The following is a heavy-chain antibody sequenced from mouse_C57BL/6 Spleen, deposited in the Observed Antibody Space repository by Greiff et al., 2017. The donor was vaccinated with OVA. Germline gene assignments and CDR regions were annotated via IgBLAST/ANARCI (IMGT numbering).Heavy chain of an antibody. J-gene: IGHJ2*01. CDR3: TREGDYLGY. Sequence: QVQLKESGAELVRPGASVTLSCKASGYTFTDYEMHWVKQTPVHGLEWIGAIDPETGGTAYNQKFKGKAILTADKSSSTAYMELRSLTSEDSAVYYCTREGDYLGYWGQGTTLTVSS. D-gene: IGHD2-4*01. CDR1: GYTFTDYE. CDR2: IDPETGGT. V-gene: IGHV1-15*01.